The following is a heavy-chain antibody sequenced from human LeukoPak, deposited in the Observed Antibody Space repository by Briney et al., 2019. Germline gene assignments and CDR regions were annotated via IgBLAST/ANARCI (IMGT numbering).Heavy chain of an antibody. V-gene: IGHV4-34*01. Sequence: PSETLSLTCAVYGGSFSGYYWSWIRKPPGKGLEWIGEINHSRSTNYNPSLKSRVTISVDTSKNQFSLKLSSVTAADTAVYYCARGRVLLWFGEVYYGMDVWGQGTTVTVSS. CDR1: GGSFSGYY. CDR3: ARGRVLLWFGEVYYGMDV. D-gene: IGHD3-10*01. J-gene: IGHJ6*02. CDR2: INHSRST.